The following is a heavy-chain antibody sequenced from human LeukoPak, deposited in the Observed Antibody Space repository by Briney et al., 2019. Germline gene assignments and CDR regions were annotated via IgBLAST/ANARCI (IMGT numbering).Heavy chain of an antibody. V-gene: IGHV1-8*02. CDR1: GYTFTSYY. CDR3: ARAKPMVRGVIISGRNYYFDY. J-gene: IGHJ4*02. CDR2: MNPNSGNT. D-gene: IGHD3-10*01. Sequence: GASVKVSCKASGYTFTSYYMHWVRQAPGQGLEWMGWMNPNSGNTGYAQKFQGRVTMTRNTSISTAYMELSSLRSEDTAVYYCARAKPMVRGVIISGRNYYFDYWGQGTLVTVSS.